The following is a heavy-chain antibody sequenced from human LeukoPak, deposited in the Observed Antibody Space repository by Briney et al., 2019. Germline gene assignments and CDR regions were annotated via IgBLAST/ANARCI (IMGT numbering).Heavy chain of an antibody. V-gene: IGHV3-33*01. Sequence: GGSLRLSCAAPGFTFSSYGMHWVRQAPGKGLEWVAVIWYDGSNKYYADSVKGRFTISRDNSKNTLYLQMNSLRAEDTAVYYCARDRYGDYGWYFDLWGRGTLVTVSS. CDR3: ARDRYGDYGWYFDL. CDR2: IWYDGSNK. J-gene: IGHJ2*01. CDR1: GFTFSSYG. D-gene: IGHD4-17*01.